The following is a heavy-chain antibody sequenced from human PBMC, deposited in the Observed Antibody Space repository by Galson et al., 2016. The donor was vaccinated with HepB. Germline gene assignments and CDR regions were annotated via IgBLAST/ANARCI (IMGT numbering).Heavy chain of an antibody. V-gene: IGHV4-59*02. CDR1: GGSVSGYF. J-gene: IGHJ4*02. D-gene: IGHD2-8*01. CDR2: THYTGSA. Sequence: SETLSLTCTVSGGSVSGYFWGWIRQPPGGGLEWIGYTHYTGSADYNPSLKSRVTMSVDTSQNQFSLKLTSVTATDTAVYYCARYAGGATFDYWGQGTLAIVSS. CDR3: ARYAGGATFDY.